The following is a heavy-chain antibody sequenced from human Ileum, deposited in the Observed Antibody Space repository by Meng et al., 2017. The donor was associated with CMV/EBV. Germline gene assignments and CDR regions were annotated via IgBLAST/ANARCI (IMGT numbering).Heavy chain of an antibody. Sequence: QVQMVESGPEVEKPGAAIKVSCKTTGYVFANDLISWVRQAPGQGLECMGWVNPNNGDTKYAQKFQGRVAMTTDTSTSTAYMELRSLTSDDTVVYYCARHGYYSTGWSFWGQGTLVTVSS. CDR3: ARHGYYSTGWSF. CDR2: VNPNNGDT. J-gene: IGHJ4*02. CDR1: GYVFANDL. D-gene: IGHD6-19*01. V-gene: IGHV1-18*04.